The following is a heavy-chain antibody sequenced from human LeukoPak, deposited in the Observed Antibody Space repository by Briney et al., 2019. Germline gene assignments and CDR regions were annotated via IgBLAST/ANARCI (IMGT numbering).Heavy chain of an antibody. J-gene: IGHJ4*02. Sequence: GGSLRLSCAASGFTVSSNYMSWVRQAPGKGLEWVSVIYSSGSTYYADSVKGRFTISRDNSKNTLYLQMNSLRAEDTAVYYCARDSGRGSGSYFVLFGYWGQGTLVTVSS. D-gene: IGHD1-26*01. CDR3: ARDSGRGSGSYFVLFGY. CDR2: IYSSGST. CDR1: GFTVSSNY. V-gene: IGHV3-53*01.